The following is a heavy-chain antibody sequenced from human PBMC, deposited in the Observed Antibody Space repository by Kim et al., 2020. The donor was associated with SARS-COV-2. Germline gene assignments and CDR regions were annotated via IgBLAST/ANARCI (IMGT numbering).Heavy chain of an antibody. CDR3: AKMGYCSGGSCDYYYYGMDV. D-gene: IGHD2-15*01. Sequence: LTISRDNTKNTLYLQMNSLRAEDTAVYYCAKMGYCSGGSCDYYYYGMDVWGQGTTVTVSS. V-gene: IGHV3-30*02. J-gene: IGHJ6*02.